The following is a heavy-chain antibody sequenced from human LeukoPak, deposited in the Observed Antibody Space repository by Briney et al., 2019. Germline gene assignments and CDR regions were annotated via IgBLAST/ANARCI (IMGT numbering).Heavy chain of an antibody. CDR3: ARDRGYRGYDHFDY. CDR1: GGSINSYY. CDR2: IYSSGST. Sequence: PSETLSLTCTVSGGSINSYYWSWIRQPAGKGLEWIGRIYSSGSTNYNPSFKSRVTMSVDTSKNQFLLKLSSVTAADTAVYYCARDRGYRGYDHFDYWGQGTLVTVSS. D-gene: IGHD5-12*01. V-gene: IGHV4-4*07. J-gene: IGHJ4*02.